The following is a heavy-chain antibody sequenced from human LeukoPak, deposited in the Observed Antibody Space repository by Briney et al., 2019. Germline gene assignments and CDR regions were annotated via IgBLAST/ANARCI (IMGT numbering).Heavy chain of an antibody. V-gene: IGHV4-30-4*01. J-gene: IGHJ4*02. Sequence: SQTLSLTCTVSGGSISSGDYYWSWIRQPPGKGLEWIGYIYYSGSTYYNPSLESRVTISVDTSKSQFSLKLSSVTAADTAVYYCARDGYGDEGGLWGQGTLVTVSS. D-gene: IGHD4-17*01. CDR1: GGSISSGDYY. CDR2: IYYSGST. CDR3: ARDGYGDEGGL.